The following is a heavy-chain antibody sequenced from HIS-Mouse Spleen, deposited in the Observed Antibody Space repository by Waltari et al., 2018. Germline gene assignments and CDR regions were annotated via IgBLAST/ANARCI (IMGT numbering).Heavy chain of an antibody. Sequence: QLQLQESGPGLVKPSETLSLPCTVSGGSISSPRYYLVWIRQPPGKGLEWIGSIYYSGSTYYNPSLKSRVTISVDTSKNQFSLKLSSVTAADTAVYYCAREIPYSSSWYDWYFDLWGRGTLVTVSS. D-gene: IGHD6-13*01. V-gene: IGHV4-39*07. CDR2: IYYSGST. CDR1: GGSISSPRYY. CDR3: AREIPYSSSWYDWYFDL. J-gene: IGHJ2*01.